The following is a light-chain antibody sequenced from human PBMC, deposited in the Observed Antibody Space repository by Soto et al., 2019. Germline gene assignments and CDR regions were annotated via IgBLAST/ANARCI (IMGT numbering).Light chain of an antibody. Sequence: IQMTQSPSTLSASVGDRVPITGRASQSIGIWLAGYQQNPGKAPRFLIYKASSLESGVQSRFSGSGAGTEFTLTISSLQPDDFATYYCQQYNDYSWTFGQGTKVEIK. CDR3: QQYNDYSWT. V-gene: IGKV1-5*03. J-gene: IGKJ1*01. CDR1: QSIGIW. CDR2: KAS.